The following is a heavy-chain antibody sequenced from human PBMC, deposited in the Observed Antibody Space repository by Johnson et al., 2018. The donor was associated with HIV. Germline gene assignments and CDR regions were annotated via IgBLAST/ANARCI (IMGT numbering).Heavy chain of an antibody. CDR1: GFSFSNYW. CDR3: ARGGRYSEGFNDAHDI. CDR2: ISPDESKT. D-gene: IGHD5-12*01. J-gene: IGHJ3*02. Sequence: VQLVESGGDLVQPGGSLRLSCVASGFSFSNYWMHWVRQAPGKGPVWVSRISPDESKTDYADSVKGRFTISRDNAKNTLHLQMNSLRGEVTAVYYCARGGRYSEGFNDAHDIWGQGTKVTVSS. V-gene: IGHV3-74*01.